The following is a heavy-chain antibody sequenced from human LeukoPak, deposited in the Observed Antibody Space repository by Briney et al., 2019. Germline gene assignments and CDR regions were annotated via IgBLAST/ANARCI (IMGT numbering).Heavy chain of an antibody. D-gene: IGHD6-13*01. J-gene: IGHJ4*02. Sequence: GGSLRLSCAASGFTFSSYEMNWVRQAPGKGLEWVSYISSSGNIIYYADSVKGRFTISRDNAKNSLYLQMNSLRAEDTAVYYCARDWLGSSWYWGQGTLVTVSS. CDR2: ISSSGNII. CDR3: ARDWLGSSWY. CDR1: GFTFSSYE. V-gene: IGHV3-48*03.